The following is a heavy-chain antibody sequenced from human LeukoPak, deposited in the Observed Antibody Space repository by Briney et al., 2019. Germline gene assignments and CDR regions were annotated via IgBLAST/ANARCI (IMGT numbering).Heavy chain of an antibody. D-gene: IGHD2-2*01. CDR3: ARRLTQYDCFDP. CDR2: TYYRSTWYN. Sequence: SQTLSLTCAISGDSVSSNSVTWNWIRQSPSRGLEWLGRTYYRSTWYNDYAVSVSGRITVNPATSKTQFSLHLHSVTPEDTAVYYCARRLTQYDCFDPWGQGILVTVSS. V-gene: IGHV6-1*01. J-gene: IGHJ5*02. CDR1: GDSVSSNSVT.